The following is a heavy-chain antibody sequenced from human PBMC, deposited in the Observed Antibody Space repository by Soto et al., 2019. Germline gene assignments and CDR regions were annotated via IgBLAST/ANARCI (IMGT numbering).Heavy chain of an antibody. D-gene: IGHD3-22*01. CDR1: GFTFSSYA. V-gene: IGHV3-23*01. CDR2: ISGSGGST. J-gene: IGHJ4*02. Sequence: GGSLRLSCAASGFTFSSYAMSWVRQAPGKELEWVSAISGSGGSTYYADSVKGRFTISRDNSKNTLYLQMNSLRAEDTAVYYCAKELDLARVVVIDYYFDYWGQGTLVTVSS. CDR3: AKELDLARVVVIDYYFDY.